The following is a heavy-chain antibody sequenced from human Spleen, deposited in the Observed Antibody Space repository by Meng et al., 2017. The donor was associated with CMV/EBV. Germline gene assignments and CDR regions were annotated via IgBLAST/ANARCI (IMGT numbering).Heavy chain of an antibody. V-gene: IGHV3-30*04. D-gene: IGHD3-10*01. J-gene: IGHJ4*02. Sequence: CADSGCTCSNYAMHCVRQAPGKGLEWVAVVSYDGSNKYYADSVKGRFTISRDNSKSSLYPQMNSLRPEDTAVYYCARDTRSYPTGVHYWGQGTLVTVSS. CDR2: VSYDGSNK. CDR3: ARDTRSYPTGVHY. CDR1: GCTCSNYA.